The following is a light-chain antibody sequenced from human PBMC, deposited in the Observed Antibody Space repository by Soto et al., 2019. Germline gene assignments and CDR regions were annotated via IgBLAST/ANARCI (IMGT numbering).Light chain of an antibody. CDR1: QNVSSY. V-gene: IGKV3-11*01. J-gene: IGKJ4*01. Sequence: EILLTQSPATLSLSPGERATLTCRASQNVSSYLAWYQQKPGQAPRLLIYDASNRATGIPARFSVSGSGTDFTLTISSLEPEDFAVYYCQHRANWPLTFGGGTKVEIK. CDR2: DAS. CDR3: QHRANWPLT.